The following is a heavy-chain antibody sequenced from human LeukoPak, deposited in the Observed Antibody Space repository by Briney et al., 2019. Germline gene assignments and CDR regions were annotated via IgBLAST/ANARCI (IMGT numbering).Heavy chain of an antibody. V-gene: IGHV3-74*01. Sequence: GGSLRLSCAASGFTFSNYWMHWIRQVPGRGLVWVSHIKYDGSATNYADSVKGRFTISRDNAKNTLYLQMNSLRAEDTAVYYCVSGSLQSGYNFDYWGQGALVTVSS. CDR3: VSGSLQSGYNFDY. D-gene: IGHD3-3*01. J-gene: IGHJ4*02. CDR2: IKYDGSAT. CDR1: GFTFSNYW.